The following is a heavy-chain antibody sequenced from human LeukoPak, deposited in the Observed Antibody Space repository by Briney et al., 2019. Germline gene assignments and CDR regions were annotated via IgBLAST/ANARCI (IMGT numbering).Heavy chain of an antibody. V-gene: IGHV4-34*01. CDR3: ARGAGTYDY. CDR2: INHSGST. CDR1: GGSFSGYY. Sequence: PSETLSLTCAVYGGSFSGYYWSWIRQPPGKGLEWIGEINHSGSTNYNPSLKSRVTISVDTSKNQFSLKLSSVTAADTAVYYCARGAGTYDYWGQGPLVSVSS. J-gene: IGHJ4*02. D-gene: IGHD1-7*01.